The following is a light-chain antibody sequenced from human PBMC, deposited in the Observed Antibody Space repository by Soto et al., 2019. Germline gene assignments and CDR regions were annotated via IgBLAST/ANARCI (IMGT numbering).Light chain of an antibody. CDR1: QTISSW. Sequence: DIQMTQSPSTLSGSVGDRVTITCRASQTISSWLAWYQQKQGKAPKLLIYKASTLKSGVPSRFSGSGSGTDLTITISSLQPEDFATYYCQQSYSTPITFGQGTRLEIK. J-gene: IGKJ5*01. V-gene: IGKV1-5*03. CDR3: QQSYSTPIT. CDR2: KAS.